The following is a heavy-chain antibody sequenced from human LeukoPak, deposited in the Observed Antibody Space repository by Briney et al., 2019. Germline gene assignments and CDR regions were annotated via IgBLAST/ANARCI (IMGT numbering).Heavy chain of an antibody. CDR1: GFTFSSYA. Sequence: GGSLRLSCAASGFTFSSYAMHSVRQAPGKGLEWVAVISYDGSNKYYADSVKGRFTISRDNSKNTLYLQMNSLRAEDTAVYYCARRYSYGYYYYYGMDVWGQGTTVTVSS. V-gene: IGHV3-30-3*01. CDR2: ISYDGSNK. CDR3: ARRYSYGYYYYYGMDV. D-gene: IGHD5-18*01. J-gene: IGHJ6*02.